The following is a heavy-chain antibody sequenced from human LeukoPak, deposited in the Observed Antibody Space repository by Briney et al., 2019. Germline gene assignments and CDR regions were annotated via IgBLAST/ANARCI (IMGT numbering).Heavy chain of an antibody. J-gene: IGHJ4*02. V-gene: IGHV3-21*01. CDR3: ARVSSEGAHFDY. Sequence: KPGGSLRLSCAASGFTFSSHSMTWVRQAPGKGLEWVSSISSSSSYIYYADSVKGRFTISRDTAKNSLYLQMNSLRAEDTAVYYCARVSSEGAHFDYWGQGTLVTVSS. CDR1: GFTFSSHS. CDR2: ISSSSSYI. D-gene: IGHD3-16*01.